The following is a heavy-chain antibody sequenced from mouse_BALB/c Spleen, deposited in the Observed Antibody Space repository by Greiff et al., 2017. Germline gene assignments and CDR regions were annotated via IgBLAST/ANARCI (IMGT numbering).Heavy chain of an antibody. Sequence: VQLQQSGAELAKPGASVKMSCKASGYTFTSYWMHWVKQRPGQGLEWIGYINPSTGYTEYNQKFKDKATLTADKSSSTAYMQRSSLTSEDSAVYYCARWGKTSFAYWGQGTLVTVSA. CDR3: ARWGKTSFAY. CDR2: INPSTGYT. CDR1: GYTFTSYW. V-gene: IGHV1-7*01. J-gene: IGHJ3*01.